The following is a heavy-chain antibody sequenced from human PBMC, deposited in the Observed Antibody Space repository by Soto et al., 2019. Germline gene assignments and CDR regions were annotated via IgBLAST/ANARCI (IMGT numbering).Heavy chain of an antibody. V-gene: IGHV1-8*01. CDR3: PRTPMVRGPPTYFDY. CDR2: MNPNSGNT. Sequence: QVQLVQSGAEVKKPGASVKVSCKASGYTFTSYDINWVRQATGQGLEWMGWMNPNSGNTGYAQKFQGRVTMTRNTSIGASYMALSSLRSEDTAVYYCPRTPMVRGPPTYFDYWGQGTLVTVSS. D-gene: IGHD3-10*01. J-gene: IGHJ4*02. CDR1: GYTFTSYD.